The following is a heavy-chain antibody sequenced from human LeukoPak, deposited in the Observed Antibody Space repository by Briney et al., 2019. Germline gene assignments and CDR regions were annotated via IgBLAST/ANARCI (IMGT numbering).Heavy chain of an antibody. Sequence: KPSETLSLTCTVSGGSISISSYYWGWIRQPPGKGLELIGSIYYSGSTYYNPSLKSRVTISVDTSKNQSSLKLSSVTAADTAVYYCARLRGFGGYDYYMDVWGKGTTVTVSS. CDR2: IYYSGST. J-gene: IGHJ6*03. CDR3: ARLRGFGGYDYYMDV. CDR1: GGSISISSYY. V-gene: IGHV4-39*01. D-gene: IGHD3-10*01.